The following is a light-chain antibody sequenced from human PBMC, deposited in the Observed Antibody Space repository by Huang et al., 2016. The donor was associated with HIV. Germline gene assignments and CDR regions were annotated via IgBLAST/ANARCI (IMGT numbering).Light chain of an antibody. CDR3: QQYDSLPRT. CDR2: DAA. V-gene: IGKV1-33*01. Sequence: DIQMTQSPSSLSASIGDSVTITCRASRHIYNYLDWYQHRPGKSPKPLIYDAANLEVWVPSRFSGSGSGRNFTLIISSLQPEDFATYYCQQYDSLPRTFGPGTKV. CDR1: RHIYNY. J-gene: IGKJ3*01.